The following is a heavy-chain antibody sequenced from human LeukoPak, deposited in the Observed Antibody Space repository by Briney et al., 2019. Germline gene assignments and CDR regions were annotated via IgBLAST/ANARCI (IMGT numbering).Heavy chain of an antibody. Sequence: PGGSLRLSCAASGFTFSSYWMSWVRQAPGKGPEWVANIKQDGSEKYYVDSVKGRFTISRDNAKNSLYLQMNSLRAEDTAVYYCAKRGGFLEWLQNFDYWGQGTLVTVSS. CDR3: AKRGGFLEWLQNFDY. D-gene: IGHD3-3*01. CDR1: GFTFSSYW. CDR2: IKQDGSEK. V-gene: IGHV3-7*01. J-gene: IGHJ4*02.